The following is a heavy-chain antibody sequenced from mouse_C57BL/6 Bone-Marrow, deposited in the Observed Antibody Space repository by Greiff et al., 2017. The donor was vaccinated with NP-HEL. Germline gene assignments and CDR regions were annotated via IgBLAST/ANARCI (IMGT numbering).Heavy chain of an antibody. V-gene: IGHV14-4*01. CDR3: SDVYDWFAY. D-gene: IGHD2-2*01. CDR2: INPENGDY. J-gene: IGHJ3*01. CDR1: GFNIKDDY. Sequence: VQLQQSGAELVRPGASVKLSCTASGFNIKDDYMHWVKQRPEQGLEWIGWINPENGDYEYASKLQGKATITAETSANTAYLQVSSLTSEDTAVYYCSDVYDWFAYWGQGTLVTVSA.